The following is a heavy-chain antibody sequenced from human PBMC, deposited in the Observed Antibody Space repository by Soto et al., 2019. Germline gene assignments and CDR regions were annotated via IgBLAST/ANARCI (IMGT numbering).Heavy chain of an antibody. CDR1: GGTICSWY. CDR2: IYYSGST. D-gene: IGHD1-26*01. J-gene: IGHJ6*02. Sequence: SETLSLTCTVSGGTICSWYWSWIRQPPGKGLEWIGYIYYSGSTNYNPSLKSRVTMAVDTSKNQFSLNLNSVTAADTAVYYCARHLIVGSATSKFYYGMDVWGLGTTVTVSS. V-gene: IGHV4-59*08. CDR3: ARHLIVGSATSKFYYGMDV.